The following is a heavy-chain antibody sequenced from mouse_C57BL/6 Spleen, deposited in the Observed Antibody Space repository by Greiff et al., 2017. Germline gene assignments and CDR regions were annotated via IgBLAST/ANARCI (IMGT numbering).Heavy chain of an antibody. CDR1: GYSFTDYN. CDR3: ARGGTTVGAMGDYDAREN. D-gene: IGHD1-1*01. CDR2: INPNYGTT. Sequence: EVQLQQSGPELVKPGASVKISCKASGYSFTDYNMNWVKQSNGKSLEWIGVINPNYGTTSYNQKFKGKATLTVDQSSSTAYMQRNSLTSEDSAVYYCARGGTTVGAMGDYDARENWGQGTKVTVSS. V-gene: IGHV1-39*01. J-gene: IGHJ4*01.